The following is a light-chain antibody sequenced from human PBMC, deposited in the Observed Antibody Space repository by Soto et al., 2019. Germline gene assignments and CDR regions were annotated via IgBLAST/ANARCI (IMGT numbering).Light chain of an antibody. CDR2: DVS. CDR1: SSDVGSYNY. J-gene: IGLJ2*01. V-gene: IGLV2-14*03. CDR3: SSYTTSSTLV. Sequence: QSALTQPASVSGSPGHSITISSIGTSSDVGSYNYVSWYQQLPGKVPKLVIYDVSNRPSGVSNRFSGSKSGNTASLTISGLQAEDEADYYSSSYTTSSTLVFGGGTKLTVL.